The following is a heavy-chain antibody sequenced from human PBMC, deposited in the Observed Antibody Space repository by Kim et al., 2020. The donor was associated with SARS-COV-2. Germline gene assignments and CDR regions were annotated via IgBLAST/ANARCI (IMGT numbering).Heavy chain of an antibody. V-gene: IGHV4-39*01. CDR1: SSHS. J-gene: IGHJ4*02. D-gene: IGHD2-15*01. Sequence: SSHSWGWIRQPPRKGLEWIGSIYYSGSTHYNPSLKRRVTISVDTSKNQFSLKVNSVTAADTAIYYCARVGISSLLDYWGQGALVTVSS. CDR2: IYYSGST. CDR3: ARVGISSLLDY.